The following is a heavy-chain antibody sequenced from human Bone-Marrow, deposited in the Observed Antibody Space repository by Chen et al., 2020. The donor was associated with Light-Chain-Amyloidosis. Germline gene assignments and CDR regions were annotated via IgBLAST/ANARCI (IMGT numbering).Heavy chain of an antibody. CDR1: GFTFSSYA. Sequence: QVQLVESGGGVVQPGRSLRLSCAAFGFTFSSYAMHWVRQAPGKGLEWVAVISYDGSNKYYADSVKGLFTISRDNSKNTLYLQMNSLRAEDTAVYYCASRDSSSSSGYYYYGMDVWGQGTTVTVSS. CDR2: ISYDGSNK. V-gene: IGHV3-30-3*01. CDR3: ASRDSSSSSGYYYYGMDV. J-gene: IGHJ6*02. D-gene: IGHD6-6*01.